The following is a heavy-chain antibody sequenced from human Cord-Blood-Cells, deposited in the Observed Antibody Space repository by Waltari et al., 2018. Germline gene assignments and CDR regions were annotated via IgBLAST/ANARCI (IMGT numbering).Heavy chain of an antibody. D-gene: IGHD6-6*01. J-gene: IGHJ4*02. V-gene: IGHV1-69*01. Sequence: QVQLVQSGAEVKKPGSSVKVSCKASGGTFSRYAIRWVRQAPGQGLEWMGGIIPIFGTANYAQKFQGRVTITADESTSTAYMELSSLRSEDTAVYYCARGRSSIAARYYFDYWGQGTLVTVSS. CDR3: ARGRSSIAARYYFDY. CDR2: IIPIFGTA. CDR1: GGTFSRYA.